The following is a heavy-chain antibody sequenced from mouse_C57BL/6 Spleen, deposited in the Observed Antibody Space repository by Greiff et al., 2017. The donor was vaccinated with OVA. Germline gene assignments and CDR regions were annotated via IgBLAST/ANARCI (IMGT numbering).Heavy chain of an antibody. Sequence: EVQLQQSGGGLVQPGGSLKLSCAASGFTFSDYYMSWVRQTPEKRLEWVAYISNGGGSTYYPDTVKGRFTISRDNAKNTLYLQMSRLKSEDTAMYYCARGTWDYWGQGTLVTVSA. J-gene: IGHJ3*01. V-gene: IGHV5-12*01. CDR3: ARGTWDY. CDR2: ISNGGGST. CDR1: GFTFSDYY. D-gene: IGHD4-1*01.